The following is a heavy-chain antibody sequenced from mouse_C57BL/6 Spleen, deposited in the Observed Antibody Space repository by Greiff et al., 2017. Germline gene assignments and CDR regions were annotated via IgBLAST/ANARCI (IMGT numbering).Heavy chain of an antibody. CDR1: GYTFTSYW. D-gene: IGHD1-1*01. J-gene: IGHJ2*01. CDR2: IDSSDGYT. V-gene: IGHV1-69*01. Sequence: QVQLQQPGAELVMPGASVKLSCKASGYTFTSYWMHWVKQRLGQGLEWIGEIDSSDGYTNYNPKFKGESTLTVANSSSTAYMQLSSLTSEDSAVYYCARPIHYGSSYDDWGQGTTLTVSA. CDR3: ARPIHYGSSYDD.